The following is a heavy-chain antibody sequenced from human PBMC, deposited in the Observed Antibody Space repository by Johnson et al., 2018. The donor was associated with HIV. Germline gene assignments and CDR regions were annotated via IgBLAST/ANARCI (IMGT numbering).Heavy chain of an antibody. V-gene: IGHV3-66*01. Sequence: VQVVESGGGLVKPGGSLRLSCAASGFTFSNAWMSWVRQAPGKGLEWVSVIYSGGSTYYADSVKGRFTISRDNSKNTLYLQMNSLRAEDTAVYYCARDKVLDAFDIWGQGTMVTVSS. J-gene: IGHJ3*02. CDR1: GFTFSNAW. CDR3: ARDKVLDAFDI. CDR2: IYSGGST.